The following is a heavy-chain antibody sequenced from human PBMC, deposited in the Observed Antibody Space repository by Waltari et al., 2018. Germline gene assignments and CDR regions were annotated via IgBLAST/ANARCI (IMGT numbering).Heavy chain of an antibody. D-gene: IGHD3-22*01. Sequence: HVQMQESGPGLVKPSETLSLTCTVSGDFPSDDHWTWIRQAPGKGLEWIAYLRNTGSTKCTPSLESRVTLSTVTSKKQFSLRLTSVTAADTAIYYCARLPTKYYDSIGWGFLDQWGQGILVTVSS. CDR1: GDFPSDDH. J-gene: IGHJ4*02. CDR3: ARLPTKYYDSIGWGFLDQ. CDR2: LRNTGST. V-gene: IGHV4-59*08.